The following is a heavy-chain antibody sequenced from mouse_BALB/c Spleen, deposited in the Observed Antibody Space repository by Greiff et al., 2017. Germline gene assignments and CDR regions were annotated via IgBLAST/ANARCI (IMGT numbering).Heavy chain of an antibody. CDR2: ISTYYGDA. J-gene: IGHJ4*01. D-gene: IGHD1-2*01. V-gene: IGHV1S137*01. Sequence: VKLMESGAELVRPGVSVKISCKGSGYTFTDYAMHWVKQSHAKSLEWIGVISTYYGDASYNQKFKGKATMTVDKSSSTAYMELARLTSEDSAIYYCARSFITTATRAMDYWGQGTSVTVSS. CDR1: GYTFTDYA. CDR3: ARSFITTATRAMDY.